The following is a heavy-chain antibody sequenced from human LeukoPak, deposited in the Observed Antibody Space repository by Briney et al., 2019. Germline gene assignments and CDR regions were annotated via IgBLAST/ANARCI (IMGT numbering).Heavy chain of an antibody. J-gene: IGHJ4*02. CDR2: IKQDGSEK. V-gene: IGHV3-7*01. Sequence: PGGSLRLSCAASGFTFGSYWMSWVRQAPGKGLEWVANIKQDGSEKYFVDSVKGRLTISRDNSRNTLYLQMNNLRTEDTAVYYCASPYYYDGSSYYHFFDHWGQGTLVTVSS. CDR1: GFTFGSYW. CDR3: ASPYYYDGSSYYHFFDH. D-gene: IGHD3-22*01.